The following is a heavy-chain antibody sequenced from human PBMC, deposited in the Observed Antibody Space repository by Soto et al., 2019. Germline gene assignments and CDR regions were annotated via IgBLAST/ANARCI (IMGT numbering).Heavy chain of an antibody. CDR1: GGSISSSSYF. CDR3: ARHYSSGWYFKH. Sequence: SETLSLTCTVSGGSISSSSYFWGWIRQPPGKGLEWIGSFYYSGSTYYNPSLESRVTISVDTSKSQFSLKLRSVTAADTAVYYCARHYSSGWYFKHWGQGTLVTVSS. CDR2: FYYSGST. V-gene: IGHV4-39*01. D-gene: IGHD6-19*01. J-gene: IGHJ1*01.